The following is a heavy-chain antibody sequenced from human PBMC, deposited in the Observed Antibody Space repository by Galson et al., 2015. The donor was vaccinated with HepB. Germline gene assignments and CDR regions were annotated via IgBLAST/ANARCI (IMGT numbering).Heavy chain of an antibody. V-gene: IGHV1-3*01. CDR2: INAGNGNT. CDR3: ARGSGSGQRYFDP. Sequence: SVKVSCKASGYTFTTYIIHWVRQAPGQRLEWMRWINAGNGNTRYSQNFQDRITIISDTSASTAYMELSSLKSEDTAVYYCARGSGSGQRYFDPWGQGTLVTVSS. CDR1: GYTFTTYI. D-gene: IGHD3-10*01. J-gene: IGHJ5*02.